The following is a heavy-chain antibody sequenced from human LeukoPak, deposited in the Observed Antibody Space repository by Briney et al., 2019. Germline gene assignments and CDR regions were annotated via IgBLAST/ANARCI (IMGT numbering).Heavy chain of an antibody. CDR2: MNPNSGNT. V-gene: IGHV1-8*01. Sequence: ASVKVSCKASGYTFTSYDINWVRQATGQGLEWMGWMNPNSGNTGYAQKFQGRVTMTRNTSISTAYMELSSLRSEDTAVYYCARFDGAADNFDYWGQGTLVTASS. J-gene: IGHJ4*02. CDR3: ARFDGAADNFDY. CDR1: GYTFTSYD. D-gene: IGHD6-25*01.